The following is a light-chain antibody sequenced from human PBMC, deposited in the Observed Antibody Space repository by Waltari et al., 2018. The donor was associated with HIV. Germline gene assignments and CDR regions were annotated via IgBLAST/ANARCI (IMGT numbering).Light chain of an antibody. J-gene: IGKJ5*01. CDR3: QQTYSVSIT. Sequence: IQLTQSPSSLSASLGDKATITCRASQHIKTFLNWYQVRPGKAPRVLVYGVSSLPTGVPSRFTGDGSGSDFTLTINNLQPEDFASYFCQQTYSVSITFGPGTRLEI. CDR1: QHIKTF. CDR2: GVS. V-gene: IGKV1-39*01.